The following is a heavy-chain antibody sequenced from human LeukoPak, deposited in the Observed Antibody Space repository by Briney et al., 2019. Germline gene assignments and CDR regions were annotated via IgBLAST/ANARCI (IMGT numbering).Heavy chain of an antibody. Sequence: PSETLSLTCTVSGGSISSSSYYWSWIRQPPGKGLEWIGYIYYSGSTNYNPSLKSRVTISVDTSKNQFSLKLSSVTAADTAVYYCARGRGWLVPYCFDYWGQGTLVTVSS. J-gene: IGHJ4*02. CDR3: ARGRGWLVPYCFDY. D-gene: IGHD6-19*01. CDR1: GGSISSSSYY. V-gene: IGHV4-61*01. CDR2: IYYSGST.